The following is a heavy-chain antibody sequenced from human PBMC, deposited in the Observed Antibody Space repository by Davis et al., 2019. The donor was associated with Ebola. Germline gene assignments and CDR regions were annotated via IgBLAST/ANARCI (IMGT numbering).Heavy chain of an antibody. CDR1: GFTFSDYY. J-gene: IGHJ5*02. CDR3: ARGDFWSGYYCLDP. V-gene: IGHV3-11*04. Sequence: GESLKISCAASGFTFSDYYMSWIRQAPGKGLEWVSYISSSGSTIYYADSVKGRFTISRDNAKNSLYLQMNSLRAEDTAVYYCARGDFWSGYYCLDPWGQGTLVTVSS. D-gene: IGHD3-3*01. CDR2: ISSSGSTI.